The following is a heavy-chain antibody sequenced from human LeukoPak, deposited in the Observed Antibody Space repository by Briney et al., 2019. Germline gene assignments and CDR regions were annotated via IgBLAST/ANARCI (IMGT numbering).Heavy chain of an antibody. CDR3: AREPVVPAAPHYFDY. D-gene: IGHD2-2*01. V-gene: IGHV3-21*01. J-gene: IGHJ4*02. CDR1: GFTFSTYS. Sequence: GGSLRLSCAASGFTFSTYSMNWVRQAPGKGLEWVSSISSSSSYIYYADSMKGRFTISRDNAKNSLYLQMNSLRAEDTAVYYCAREPVVPAAPHYFDYWGQGTLVTVSS. CDR2: ISSSSSYI.